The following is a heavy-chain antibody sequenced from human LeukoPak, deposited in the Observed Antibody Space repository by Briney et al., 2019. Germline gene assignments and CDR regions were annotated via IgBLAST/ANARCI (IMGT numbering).Heavy chain of an antibody. V-gene: IGHV3-30-3*01. Sequence: GRSLRLSCAASGFTFSSYDMHWVRQAPGEGLEWVTLISYDGSNKYYADSVMGRFTISRDNSKNTLYLQMNSLRAEDTAVYYCARSKMTTVTTGYLDYWGQGTLVTVSS. J-gene: IGHJ4*02. D-gene: IGHD4-17*01. CDR3: ARSKMTTVTTGYLDY. CDR1: GFTFSSYD. CDR2: ISYDGSNK.